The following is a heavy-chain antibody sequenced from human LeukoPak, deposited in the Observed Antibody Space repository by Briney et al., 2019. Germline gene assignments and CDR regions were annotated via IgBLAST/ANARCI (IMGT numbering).Heavy chain of an antibody. Sequence: GGSLRLSCAASGFSVSSNCMSWVRQAPGKGLEWVSVILSGGITYYADSVKGRFTISRDNSKNTLYLQMNNLRAEDTAVYYCARDPYSSGYFDPWGQGTLVTVSS. V-gene: IGHV3-53*01. CDR2: ILSGGIT. CDR1: GFSVSSNC. CDR3: ARDPYSSGYFDP. D-gene: IGHD6-19*01. J-gene: IGHJ5*02.